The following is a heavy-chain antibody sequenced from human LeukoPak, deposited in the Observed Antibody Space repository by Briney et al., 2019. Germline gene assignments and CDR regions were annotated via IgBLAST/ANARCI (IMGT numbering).Heavy chain of an antibody. Sequence: GGSLRLSCTASGFTFGDYDMSWVRQAPGKGLEWVGFIRSKAYGGTTEYAASVKGRFTISRDDSKSIAYLQMNSLKTEDTAVYYCTRDKYDIVGATINWGQGTLVTVSS. J-gene: IGHJ4*02. CDR1: GFTFGDYD. V-gene: IGHV3-49*04. CDR3: TRDKYDIVGATIN. D-gene: IGHD1-26*01. CDR2: IRSKAYGGTT.